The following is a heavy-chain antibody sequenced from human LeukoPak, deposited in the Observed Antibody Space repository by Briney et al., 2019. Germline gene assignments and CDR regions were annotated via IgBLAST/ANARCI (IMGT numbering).Heavy chain of an antibody. CDR3: ARAVESGELGFDY. D-gene: IGHD7-27*01. CDR1: GFTFSSYS. Sequence: GGSLRLSCAASGFTFSSYSMNWVRQAPGKGLEWVSYISSSSSTIYYADSVKGRFTISRDNAKDSLYLQMNSLRDEDTAVYYCARAVESGELGFDYWGQGTLVTVSS. J-gene: IGHJ4*02. CDR2: ISSSSSTI. V-gene: IGHV3-48*02.